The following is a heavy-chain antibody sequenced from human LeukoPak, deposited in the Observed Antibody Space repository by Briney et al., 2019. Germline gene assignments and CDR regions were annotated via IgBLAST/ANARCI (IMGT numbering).Heavy chain of an antibody. J-gene: IGHJ6*02. CDR1: GGSIRSSYYY. D-gene: IGHD4-17*01. CDR2: IYDSGST. CDR3: ARDPRPHYGDYGIDV. V-gene: IGHV4-39*07. Sequence: PSETLSLTCTVSGGSIRSSYYYWGWIRQPPGKGLEWIGSIYDSGSTYYNPSLKSRVTISVDTSKNQFSLKLSSVTAADTAVYYCARDPRPHYGDYGIDVWGQGTTVTVSS.